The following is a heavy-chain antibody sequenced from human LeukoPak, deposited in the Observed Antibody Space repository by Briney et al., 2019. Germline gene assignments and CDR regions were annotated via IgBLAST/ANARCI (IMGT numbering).Heavy chain of an antibody. CDR3: ARGEGAYGDYRDN. V-gene: IGHV3-48*03. CDR2: ISSSGSTI. Sequence: PGRSLRLSCAASGFIFSSYEMNWVRQAPGKGLEWVSYISSSGSTIYYADSVKGRFTISRDNAKNSLYLQMISLRAEDTAVYYCARGEGAYGDYRDNWGQGTPVTVSS. CDR1: GFIFSSYE. J-gene: IGHJ4*02. D-gene: IGHD4-17*01.